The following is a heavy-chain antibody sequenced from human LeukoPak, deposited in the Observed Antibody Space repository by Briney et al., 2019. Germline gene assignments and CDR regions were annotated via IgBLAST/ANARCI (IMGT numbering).Heavy chain of an antibody. J-gene: IGHJ4*02. Sequence: PSETLSLTCTVSGGXISSYYWSWIRQPPGKGLEWIGYIYYSGSTYYNPSLKSRITISVDTSKNLFSLKLSSVTAADTAIYYCARDFGAIRNWGQGTLVTVSS. CDR2: IYYSGST. CDR1: GGXISSYY. V-gene: IGHV4-59*12. CDR3: ARDFGAIRN. D-gene: IGHD3-10*01.